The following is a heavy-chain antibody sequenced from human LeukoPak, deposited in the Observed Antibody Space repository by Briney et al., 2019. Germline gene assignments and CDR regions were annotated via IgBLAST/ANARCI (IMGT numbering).Heavy chain of an antibody. D-gene: IGHD6-6*01. CDR3: AGDLIAVRPGWFDP. CDR2: ISAYNGNT. V-gene: IGHV1-18*01. J-gene: IGHJ5*02. CDR1: GYTFTTYG. Sequence: GASVKVSCKASGYTFTTYGISWVRLAPGQGLEWMGWISAYNGNTNYAQQFQGRVTMTTDTSMSTAYMDLRSLRSDDTAVYYCAGDLIAVRPGWFDPWGQGSLVTVSS.